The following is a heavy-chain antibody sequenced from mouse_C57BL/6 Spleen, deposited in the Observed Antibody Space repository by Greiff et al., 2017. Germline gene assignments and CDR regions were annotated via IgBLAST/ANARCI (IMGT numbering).Heavy chain of an antibody. V-gene: IGHV1-85*01. D-gene: IGHD1-1*01. CDR1: GYTFTSYD. CDR3: ARRSLIYYYGSSYAMDY. Sequence: VQLQQSGPELVKPGASVKLSCKASGYTFTSYDINWVKQRPGQGLEWIGWIYPRDGSTKYNEKFKGKATLTVDTSSSTAYMELHSLTSEDSAVYFCARRSLIYYYGSSYAMDYWGQGTSVTVSS. J-gene: IGHJ4*01. CDR2: IYPRDGST.